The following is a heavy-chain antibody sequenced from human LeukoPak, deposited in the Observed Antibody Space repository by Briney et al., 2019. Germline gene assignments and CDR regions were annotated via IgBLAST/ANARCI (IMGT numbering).Heavy chain of an antibody. CDR2: ISWNSGNI. J-gene: IGHJ4*02. CDR1: GFTFDDYA. D-gene: IGHD3-22*01. CDR3: AKGFRRDSYYYDSSGYLG. V-gene: IGHV3-9*01. Sequence: AGGSLRLFCAASGFTFDDYAMHWVRQAPGKGLEWVSGISWNSGNIDYADSVEGRFTISRDNAKNSLYLQMNSLRAEDTALYYCAKGFRRDSYYYDSSGYLGWGQGTLVTVSS.